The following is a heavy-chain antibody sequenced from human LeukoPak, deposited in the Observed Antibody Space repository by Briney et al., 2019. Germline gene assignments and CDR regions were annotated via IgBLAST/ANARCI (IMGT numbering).Heavy chain of an antibody. CDR1: GGSISSYY. V-gene: IGHV4-59*01. CDR2: IYYSGST. CDR3: ARKNPAYCGGDCYSYAFDI. J-gene: IGHJ3*02. D-gene: IGHD2-21*01. Sequence: PSETLSLTCTVSGGSISSYYWSWIRQPPGKGREWIGYIYYSGSTNYNPSLKSRVTISVDTSKNQFSLKLSSVTAADTAVYYCARKNPAYCGGDCYSYAFDIWGQGTMVTVSS.